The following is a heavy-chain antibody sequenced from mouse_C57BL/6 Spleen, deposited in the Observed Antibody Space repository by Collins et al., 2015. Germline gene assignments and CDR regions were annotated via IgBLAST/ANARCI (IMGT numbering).Heavy chain of an antibody. J-gene: IGHJ1*01. CDR3: ARDFNSLTYWYFDV. CDR2: RNKANGYTT. Sequence: EVKLVESGGGLVQPGGSLRLSCATSGFTFTDYYMSWVRQPQEALECGFYRNKANGYTTEYSASVKGRFTISRDNSQSILYLHMNXLRAEDSATYYCARDFNSLTYWYFDVWGAGTTVTVSS. V-gene: IGHV7-3*02. CDR1: GFTFTDYY.